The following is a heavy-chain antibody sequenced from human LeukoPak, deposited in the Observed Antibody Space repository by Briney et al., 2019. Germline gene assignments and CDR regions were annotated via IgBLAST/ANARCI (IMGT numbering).Heavy chain of an antibody. V-gene: IGHV4-34*01. CDR1: GGSLSGYY. Sequence: SQTLSLTCAVYGGSLSGYYWSWIRQPPGNGLEWIGEINHSGSTNYNPTLKSRVTISVDTSKNQFSLKLSSVTAADTAVYYCARGRGEVVVVPAAMGTRPTYYFDYWGQGTLVTVSS. CDR2: INHSGST. J-gene: IGHJ4*02. D-gene: IGHD2-2*01. CDR3: ARGRGEVVVVPAAMGTRPTYYFDY.